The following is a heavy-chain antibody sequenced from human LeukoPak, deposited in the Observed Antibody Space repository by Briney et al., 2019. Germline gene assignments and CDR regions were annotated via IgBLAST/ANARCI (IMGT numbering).Heavy chain of an antibody. CDR3: ARRRSHDVWSA. CDR2: IFYTGST. V-gene: IGHV4-39*01. CDR1: GDSINTGRYF. Sequence: SETLSLACTVSGDSINTGRYFWGWIRQPPGKGLEWIGTIFYTGSTYYNPSLQSRVTISIDTSKNRFSLSLTSVSAADTAVYFCARRRSHDVWSAWGQGTLVSVSS. D-gene: IGHD3-3*01. J-gene: IGHJ4*02.